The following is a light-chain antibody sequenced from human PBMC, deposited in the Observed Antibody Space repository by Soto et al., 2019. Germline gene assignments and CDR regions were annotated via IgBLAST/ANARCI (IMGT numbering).Light chain of an antibody. CDR2: QVS. V-gene: IGKV2-30*01. Sequence: DVVMTQSPLSLPVTLGQPASISCKSSQSLVYNDGNTYLNWFQQRPGQSPRRLIYQVSNRDSGGPHRVSGSGLGTYFTLKISRVEAEDVGVDYCVQGTRWSWTFGQGTKVEIK. CDR1: QSLVYNDGNTY. J-gene: IGKJ1*01. CDR3: VQGTRWSWT.